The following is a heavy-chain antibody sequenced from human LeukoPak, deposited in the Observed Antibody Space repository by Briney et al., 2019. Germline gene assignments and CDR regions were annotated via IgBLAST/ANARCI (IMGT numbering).Heavy chain of an antibody. V-gene: IGHV3-74*01. CDR1: GFTFSTYW. D-gene: IGHD6-19*01. CDR3: ATTIAVAGTDAFDI. CDR2: IKSDGSDT. Sequence: GGSLRLSCAASGFTFSTYWMHWVRQAPGEGLVWVSRIKSDGSDTSYADSVKGRFTISRDNAKNTLYLQMNSLRAEDTAVYYCATTIAVAGTDAFDIWGQGTMVTVSS. J-gene: IGHJ3*02.